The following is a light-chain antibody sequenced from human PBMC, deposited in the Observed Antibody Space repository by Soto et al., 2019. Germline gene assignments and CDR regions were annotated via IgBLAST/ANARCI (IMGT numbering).Light chain of an antibody. Sequence: ALQMTQSPSSLSASVGDRVTITGRTIKLIGTELGWYQQKPGKALKLIIYAATTLQSGVPSRFSGSGSGTDFTLTISGLQPEDFATYYCLQDYNYPRTFGQGTKVEVK. CDR2: AAT. V-gene: IGKV1-6*01. J-gene: IGKJ1*01. CDR3: LQDYNYPRT. CDR1: KLIGTE.